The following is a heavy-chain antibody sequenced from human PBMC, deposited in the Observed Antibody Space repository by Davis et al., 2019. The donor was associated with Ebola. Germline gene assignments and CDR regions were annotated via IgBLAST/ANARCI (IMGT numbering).Heavy chain of an antibody. CDR1: GGSFSGYY. CDR3: ARGSPRYSYHGRRWFDP. Sequence: SETLSLTCAVYGGSFSGYYWSWIRQPPGKGLEWIGEINHSGSTNYNPSLKSRVTISVDTSKNQFSLKLSSVTAADTAVYYCARGSPRYSYHGRRWFDPWGQGTLVTVSS. CDR2: INHSGST. V-gene: IGHV4-34*01. D-gene: IGHD5-18*01. J-gene: IGHJ5*02.